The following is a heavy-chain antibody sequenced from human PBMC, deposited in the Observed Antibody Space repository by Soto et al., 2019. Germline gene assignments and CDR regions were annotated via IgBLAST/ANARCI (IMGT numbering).Heavy chain of an antibody. CDR1: GFTFSSYA. V-gene: IGHV3-30*09. CDR2: ISYDGSNK. D-gene: IGHD1-7*01. J-gene: IGHJ4*02. CDR3: GTTFEY. Sequence: GGSLRLSCAASGFTFSSYAMHWVRQAPGKGLEWVAVISYDGSNKYYTDSVKGRFAISRDNSKNTLYLQMNSLRAEDTAVYYCGTTFEYWGQGTQVTVSS.